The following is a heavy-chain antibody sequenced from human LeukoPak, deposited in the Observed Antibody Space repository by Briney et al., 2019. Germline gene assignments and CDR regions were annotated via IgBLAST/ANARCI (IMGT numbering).Heavy chain of an antibody. CDR1: GFTFSSYG. J-gene: IGHJ4*02. CDR3: AKFAPDY. V-gene: IGHV3-30*02. CDR2: IRFGGSDE. Sequence: PGGSLRLSCAASGFTFSSYGMHWVRQAPGRGLEWVAFIRFGGSDEYYADSVKGRFTISRDNSKNTLFLQMNSLRVEDTAMYYCAKFAPDYWGQGTLVTVSS.